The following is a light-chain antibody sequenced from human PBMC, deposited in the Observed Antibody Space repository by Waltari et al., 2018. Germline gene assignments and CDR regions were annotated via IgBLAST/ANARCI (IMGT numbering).Light chain of an antibody. J-gene: IGKJ4*01. CDR3: QQRISWPPLT. CDR2: DTS. CDR1: QSIDTY. V-gene: IGKV3-11*01. Sequence: EVVLTQSPDTLTLSPGERGTLSCRASQSIDTYLAWYQQKPGQAPRLLIYDTSSRASGTPARFSGSGSKTDFTLTISSLEPEDFAVYYCQQRISWPPLTFGGGTKVQ.